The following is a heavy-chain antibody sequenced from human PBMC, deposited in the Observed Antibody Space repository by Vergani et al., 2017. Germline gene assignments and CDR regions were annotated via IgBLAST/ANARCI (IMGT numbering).Heavy chain of an antibody. V-gene: IGHV3-7*03. CDR3: ARDAPMGSD. D-gene: IGHD3-10*01. CDR2: INEDGSRQ. J-gene: IGHJ4*02. CDR1: GFTFDDYA. Sequence: EVQLVESGGGLVQPGRSLRLSCAASGFTFDDYAMHWVRQAPGKGLEWVANINEDGSRQYYVDSVRGRFTISRDNTKKSLYLQLDSLRGEDTAVYYCARDAPMGSDWGQGTLVTVSS.